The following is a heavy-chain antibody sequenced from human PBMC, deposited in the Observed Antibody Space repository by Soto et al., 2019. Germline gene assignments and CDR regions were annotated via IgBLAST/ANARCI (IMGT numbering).Heavy chain of an antibody. V-gene: IGHV1-8*01. CDR2: MSPDSGNA. CDR3: AVTTGY. J-gene: IGHJ4*02. Sequence: QVQVVQSGAEVKKPGASVRVSCKTSGYTFTSYDLNWVRQAPGQGLEWMGWMSPDSGNAGYAQQFQGRLTMTSNPSISTAYMELSSLRSEDTAVYYCAVTTGYWGRGTMVTVSS. D-gene: IGHD4-17*01. CDR1: GYTFTSYD.